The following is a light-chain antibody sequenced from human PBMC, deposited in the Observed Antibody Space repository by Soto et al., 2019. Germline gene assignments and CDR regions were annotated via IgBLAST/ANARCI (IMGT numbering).Light chain of an antibody. V-gene: IGKV3-20*01. CDR1: QSVSSSY. CDR3: QHYGSSFT. Sequence: EIVLTQSPGTLSLSPGERATLSCRASQSVSSSYLAWYQQKPGQAPRLLIYGASSRATGIPDRFSGSGSGTDFPLTISRLEPEDFAVYYCQHYGSSFTFGPGTKVDIK. CDR2: GAS. J-gene: IGKJ3*01.